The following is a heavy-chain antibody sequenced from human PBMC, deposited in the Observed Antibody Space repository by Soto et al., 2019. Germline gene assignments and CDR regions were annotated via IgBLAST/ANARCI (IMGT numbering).Heavy chain of an antibody. CDR2: IHSDGSCT. CDR1: GFTFSYYW. D-gene: IGHD7-27*01. J-gene: IGHJ3*01. Sequence: EVPLVESGGGLVRPGGSLRLSCAASGFTFSYYWMHWVRQAPGKGLVWVSRIHSDGSCTTYGDFVKVRFIISRDNAWSTVDLQMNSVRVEGTAVYSCASGDRGACGLWGQGAVVAGSS. CDR3: ASGDRGACGL. V-gene: IGHV3-74*01.